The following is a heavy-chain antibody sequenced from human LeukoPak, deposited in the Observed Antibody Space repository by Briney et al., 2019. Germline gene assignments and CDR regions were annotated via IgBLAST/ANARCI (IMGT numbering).Heavy chain of an antibody. V-gene: IGHV3-11*04. CDR3: ARGHWGLDS. Sequence: GGSLRLSCAASGFTFSDHYMSWIRQAPGKGLEWVSYISHTGTTMYYADSVKGRFTLSRDNARNSLYLQMNSLRAEDTAVYYCARGHWGLDSWGQGTLVIVSS. CDR2: ISHTGTTM. CDR1: GFTFSDHY. J-gene: IGHJ4*02. D-gene: IGHD7-27*01.